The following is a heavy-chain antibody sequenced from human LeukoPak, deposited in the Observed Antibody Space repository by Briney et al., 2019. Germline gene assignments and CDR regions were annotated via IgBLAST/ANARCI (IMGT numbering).Heavy chain of an antibody. CDR1: GGSISSYY. CDR3: ARESWSYASKFHY. J-gene: IGHJ4*02. D-gene: IGHD3-16*01. Sequence: SETLSLTCTVSGGSISSYYWSWIRQPPGKGLEWIGYIYYSGSTNYKPSLKSRVTISVDTSKNQFSLKLSSVTAADTAVYYCARESWSYASKFHYWGQGTLVTVSS. V-gene: IGHV4-59*01. CDR2: IYYSGST.